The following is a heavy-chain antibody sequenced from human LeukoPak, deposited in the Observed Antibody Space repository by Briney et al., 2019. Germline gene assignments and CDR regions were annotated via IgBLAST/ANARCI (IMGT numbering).Heavy chain of an antibody. J-gene: IGHJ1*01. V-gene: IGHV3-23*01. D-gene: IGHD6-25*01. CDR3: ARGGLDESFQY. Sequence: TGGSLRLSCAASGVTFSSYGFTFSSYGMNGVRQGPGNGLEWVSGISGVGGSRYYADSVKGQFTISRDNSKNTLYLQMNSLRAEDTAVYYCARGGLDESFQYWGQGTLVTVST. CDR2: ISGVGGSR. CDR1: GVTFSSYGFTFSSYG.